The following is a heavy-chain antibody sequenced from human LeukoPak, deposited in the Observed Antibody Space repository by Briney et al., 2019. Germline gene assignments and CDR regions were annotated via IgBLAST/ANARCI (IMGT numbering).Heavy chain of an antibody. CDR3: ARLSNDYGDYEGHY. Sequence: SETLSLTCTVSGGFIGDSGYYWGWIRQPPGKGLEWIGTVFYSGRTYYNSSLQSRATISVDTSKNQFSLRLSSVTPADTAIYYCARLSNDYGDYEGHYWGQGTLVTVSP. J-gene: IGHJ4*02. CDR2: VFYSGRT. V-gene: IGHV4-39*01. D-gene: IGHD4-17*01. CDR1: GGFIGDSGYY.